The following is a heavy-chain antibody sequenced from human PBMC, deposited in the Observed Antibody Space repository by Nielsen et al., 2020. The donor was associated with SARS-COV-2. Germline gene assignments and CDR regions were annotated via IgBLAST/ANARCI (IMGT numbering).Heavy chain of an antibody. J-gene: IGHJ3*02. CDR3: ARTLRRDEAFDI. V-gene: IGHV1-46*01. Sequence: ASVKVSCKASGYTFTSYYMHWVRQAPGQGLEWMGIINPSGGSTSYAQKFQGRVTMTRDTSTSIVYMELSSLRSEDTAVYYCARTLRRDEAFDIWGQGTMVTVSS. CDR1: GYTFTSYY. CDR2: INPSGGST.